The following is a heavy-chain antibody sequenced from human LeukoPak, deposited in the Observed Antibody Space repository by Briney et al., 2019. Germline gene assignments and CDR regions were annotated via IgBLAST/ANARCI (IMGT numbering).Heavy chain of an antibody. D-gene: IGHD3-22*01. CDR2: INHSGST. CDR1: GGSFSGYY. Sequence: SETLSLTCAVYGGSFSGYYWSWIRQPPGKGLEWIGEINHSGSTNYNPSLKSRVTISVDTSKNQFSLKLSSVTAADTAAYYCARGHITMIVVAPGSFDYWGQGTLVTVSS. CDR3: ARGHITMIVVAPGSFDY. J-gene: IGHJ4*02. V-gene: IGHV4-34*01.